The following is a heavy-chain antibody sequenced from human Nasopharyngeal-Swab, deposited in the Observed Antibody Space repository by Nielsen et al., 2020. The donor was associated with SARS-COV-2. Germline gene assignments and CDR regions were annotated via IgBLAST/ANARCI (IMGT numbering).Heavy chain of an antibody. V-gene: IGHV5-51*01. CDR2: IYPGDSDT. CDR1: GYRFSTYW. Sequence: KVSCKGSGYRFSTYWINWVRQMPGKGLEWMGIIYPGDSDTRYSPSFQGQVSISVDKSITTAYLQWNSLKASDTATYFCAIDYGSGTYGLDVWGQGTGVTVSS. D-gene: IGHD3-10*01. CDR3: AIDYGSGTYGLDV. J-gene: IGHJ6*02.